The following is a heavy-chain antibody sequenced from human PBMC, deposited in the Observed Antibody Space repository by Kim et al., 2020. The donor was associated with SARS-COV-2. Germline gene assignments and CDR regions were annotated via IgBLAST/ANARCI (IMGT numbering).Heavy chain of an antibody. V-gene: IGHV3-15*01. J-gene: IGHJ6*02. Sequence: APVKGRFTISRDDSKNTLYLQMNSLKTEDTAVYYCTTGGDRGYYYYGMDVWGQGTTVTVSS. D-gene: IGHD3-16*01. CDR3: TTGGDRGYYYYGMDV.